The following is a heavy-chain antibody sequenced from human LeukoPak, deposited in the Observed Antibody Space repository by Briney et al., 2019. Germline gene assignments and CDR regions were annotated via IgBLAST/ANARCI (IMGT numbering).Heavy chain of an antibody. CDR3: ARDIYYYDSSGYYFPGGSDY. CDR1: GRTFSSYW. CDR2: RKKDGSEK. J-gene: IGHJ4*02. D-gene: IGHD3-22*01. Sequence: GGSLRLCCAASGRTFSSYWMSWVRQAPGKGLEWVANRKKDGSEKYYVDSVKGRFTISRDNAKTSLYLQMNSLRAEDTAVYYCARDIYYYDSSGYYFPGGSDYWGQGTLVTVSS. V-gene: IGHV3-7*01.